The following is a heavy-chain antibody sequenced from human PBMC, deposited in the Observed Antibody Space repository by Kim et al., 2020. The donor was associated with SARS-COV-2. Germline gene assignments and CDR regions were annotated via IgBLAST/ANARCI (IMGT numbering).Heavy chain of an antibody. D-gene: IGHD3-10*01. Sequence: LSLTCAASGFIVSSNYMSWVRQAPGKGLEWVSVIYSGGGTYYADSVKGRFTISRDNSKNTLYLQMNSLRAEDTAVYYCARSKYGSGSYYNNYYFDYW. CDR1: GFIVSSNY. CDR2: IYSGGGT. CDR3: ARSKYGSGSYYNNYYFDY. V-gene: IGHV3-53*01. J-gene: IGHJ4*01.